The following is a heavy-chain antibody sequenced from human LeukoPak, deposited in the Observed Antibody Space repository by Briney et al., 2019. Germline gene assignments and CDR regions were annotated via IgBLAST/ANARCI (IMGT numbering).Heavy chain of an antibody. CDR3: ARHGWNGRYYYYYYYMDV. D-gene: IGHD1-1*01. CDR2: TYYSGST. Sequence: PSETLSLTCTVSGGSISSYYWSWIRQPPGKGLEWIGSTYYSGSTYYNPSLKSRVTISVDTSKNQFSLKLSSVTAADTAVYYCARHGWNGRYYYYYYYMDVWGKGTTVTVSS. CDR1: GGSISSYY. V-gene: IGHV4-39*01. J-gene: IGHJ6*03.